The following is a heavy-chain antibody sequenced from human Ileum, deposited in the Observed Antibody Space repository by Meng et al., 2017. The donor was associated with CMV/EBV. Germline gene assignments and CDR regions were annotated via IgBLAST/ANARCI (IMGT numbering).Heavy chain of an antibody. Sequence: GESLKISCAASGFTFSSYGMHWVRQAPGKGLEWVAVIWYDGSNKYYAVSVKGRFTISRDNSKNTLYLQMNSLRAEDTAVYYCAKDRGGCSSTSCYYFDYWGQGTLVTVSS. CDR3: AKDRGGCSSTSCYYFDY. D-gene: IGHD2-2*01. J-gene: IGHJ4*02. V-gene: IGHV3-33*06. CDR1: GFTFSSYG. CDR2: IWYDGSNK.